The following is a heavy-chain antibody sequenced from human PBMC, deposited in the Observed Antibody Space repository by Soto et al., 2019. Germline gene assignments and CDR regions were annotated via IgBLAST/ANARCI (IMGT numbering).Heavy chain of an antibody. Sequence: ASVTVSCQTSGYTFTSYGISWVRQAPGQGLEWMGWISAYNGNTNYAQKLQGRVTMTTDTSTSTAYMELRSLRSDDTAVYYCARTPPMSYDFWSGYYGTEYYYYYMDVWGKGTTVTVSS. V-gene: IGHV1-18*01. CDR1: GYTFTSYG. J-gene: IGHJ6*03. CDR2: ISAYNGNT. D-gene: IGHD3-3*01. CDR3: ARTPPMSYDFWSGYYGTEYYYYYMDV.